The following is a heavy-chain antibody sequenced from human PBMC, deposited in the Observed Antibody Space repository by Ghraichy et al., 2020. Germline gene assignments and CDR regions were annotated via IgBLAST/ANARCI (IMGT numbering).Heavy chain of an antibody. D-gene: IGHD4-17*01. J-gene: IGHJ6*04. V-gene: IGHV4-34*01. CDR3: ARGDYGDYVVDV. Sequence: SETLSLTCAVYGGSFSGYYWSWIRQPPGKGLEWIGEINHSGSTNYNPSLKSRVTISVDTSKNQFSLKLSSVTAADTAVYYCARGDYGDYVVDVWGKGTTVTVSS. CDR1: GGSFSGYY. CDR2: INHSGST.